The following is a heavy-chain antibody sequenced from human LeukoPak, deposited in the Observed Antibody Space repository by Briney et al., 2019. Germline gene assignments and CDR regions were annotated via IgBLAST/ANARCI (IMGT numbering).Heavy chain of an antibody. V-gene: IGHV4-39*01. CDR2: IYYSGTT. CDR3: ARGGKSAFYYGKDV. J-gene: IGHJ6*02. D-gene: IGHD4-23*01. CDR1: GGXISSTSYY. Sequence: SETLSLTCNVSGGXISSTSYYWGWIRQPPGRGLEWLGSIYYSGTTYYSPSLKSRVTISVHTSKNQFSLRLSSVTAADTAVYYCARGGKSAFYYGKDVWGQGTTVTVSS.